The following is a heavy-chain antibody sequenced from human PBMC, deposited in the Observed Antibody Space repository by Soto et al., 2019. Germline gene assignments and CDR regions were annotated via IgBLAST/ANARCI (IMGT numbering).Heavy chain of an antibody. CDR2: INPKDGGT. J-gene: IGHJ4*02. D-gene: IGHD3-10*01. CDR1: GYRFNDYY. V-gene: IGHV1-2*02. CDR3: ARGLNPYYGPGSLNGYFDY. Sequence: ASVKVSCKASGYRFNDYYIHWVRQAPGQGPEWMGWINPKDGGTKYAQKFQGRVTMTRDTFITTAYMEMSGLRSDDTAVYFCARGLNPYYGPGSLNGYFDYWGQGSLVTV.